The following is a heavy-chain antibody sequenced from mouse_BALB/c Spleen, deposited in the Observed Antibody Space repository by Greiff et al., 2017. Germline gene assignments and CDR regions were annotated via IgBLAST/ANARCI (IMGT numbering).Heavy chain of an antibody. J-gene: IGHJ2*01. CDR1: GFTFTDYY. D-gene: IGHD1-1*01. Sequence: EVMLVESGGGLVQPGGSLRLSCATSGFTFTDYYMSWVRQPPGKALEWLGFIRNKANGYTTEYSASVKGRFTISRDNSQSILYLQMNTLRAEDSATYYSARDNHYYGGSVDYWGQGTTLTVSS. V-gene: IGHV7-3*02. CDR2: IRNKANGYTT. CDR3: ARDNHYYGGSVDY.